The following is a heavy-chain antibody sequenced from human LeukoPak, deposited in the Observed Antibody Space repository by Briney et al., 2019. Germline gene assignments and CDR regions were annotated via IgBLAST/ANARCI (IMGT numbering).Heavy chain of an antibody. V-gene: IGHV1-69*04. Sequence: ASVEVSCKASGGTFSRYAISWVRQAPGQGLEWMGRIIPILGIANYAQKFQGRVTITADKSTSTAYMELSSLRSEDTAVYYCARYSDGGSSDYFDYWGQGTLVTVSS. CDR2: IIPILGIA. J-gene: IGHJ4*02. CDR3: ARYSDGGSSDYFDY. CDR1: GGTFSRYA. D-gene: IGHD2-15*01.